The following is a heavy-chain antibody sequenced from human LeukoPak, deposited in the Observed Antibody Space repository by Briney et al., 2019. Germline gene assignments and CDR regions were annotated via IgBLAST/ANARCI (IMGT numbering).Heavy chain of an antibody. CDR3: AKDLDSYGFSYFDY. CDR1: GFTFDDYA. CDR2: ISWDGGST. Sequence: GGSLRLFCAASGFTFDDYAMHWGRQAPGKGLEWVSLISWDGGSTYYADSVKGRFTISRDNSKNSLYLQMNSLRAEDTALYYCAKDLDSYGFSYFDYWGQGTLVTVSS. V-gene: IGHV3-43D*04. D-gene: IGHD5-18*01. J-gene: IGHJ4*02.